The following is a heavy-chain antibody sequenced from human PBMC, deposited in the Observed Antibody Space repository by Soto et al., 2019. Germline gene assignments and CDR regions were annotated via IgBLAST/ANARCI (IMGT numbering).Heavy chain of an antibody. Sequence: QVQLVQSGAEVKKPGASVKVSCKASGYTFTGNVISWGRQAPGQGLEWMGKISAYNGNTNYAQKLQGRVTMTTDTSTSSAYMELRSLRSDDTAVYYCARESSSSCHDYWGQGTLVTVSS. V-gene: IGHV1-18*01. CDR1: GYTFTGNV. J-gene: IGHJ4*02. CDR2: ISAYNGNT. CDR3: ARESSSSCHDY. D-gene: IGHD6-13*01.